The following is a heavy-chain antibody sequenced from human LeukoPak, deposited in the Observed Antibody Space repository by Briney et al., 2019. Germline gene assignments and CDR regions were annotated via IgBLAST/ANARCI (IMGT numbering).Heavy chain of an antibody. V-gene: IGHV3-7*03. CDR3: ARDKSAGADTGSSFYY. D-gene: IGHD3-10*01. CDR2: IKQDESEK. J-gene: IGHJ4*02. CDR1: GFIFSNYW. Sequence: GGSLRLSCAASGFIFSNYWMTWVRQAPGKGLEWVASIKQDESEKYYVDSVKGRFTFSRDNAKNSLYLQMDSLRAEDTAVYYCARDKSAGADTGSSFYYWGQGALVTVSS.